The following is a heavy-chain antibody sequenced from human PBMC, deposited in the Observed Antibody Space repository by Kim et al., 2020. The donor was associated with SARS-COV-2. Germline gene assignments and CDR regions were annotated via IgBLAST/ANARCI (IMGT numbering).Heavy chain of an antibody. V-gene: IGHV3-30*03. Sequence: GGSLRLSCAASGFSFSSRGIHWVRQAPGKGLEWVAVISNDETYQNYADSVRGRFTISRDNSKNTVDLQMKSLRVEDTAVYYCARAREKSFDYWGQGTLVT. CDR3: ARAREKSFDY. CDR2: ISNDETYQ. J-gene: IGHJ4*02. CDR1: GFSFSSRG.